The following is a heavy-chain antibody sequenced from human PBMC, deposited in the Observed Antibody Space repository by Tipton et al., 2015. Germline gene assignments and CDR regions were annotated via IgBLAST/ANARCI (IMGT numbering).Heavy chain of an antibody. Sequence: LRLSCAASGFTFSSNAMSWVRQAPGKGLEWIGYVFSTGSTNYNPSLKSRVTISLDASKNHFSLRLTSVTAADTAVYYCARDPGVGSGWSQQGDFWGQGTLVTVSS. D-gene: IGHD6-19*01. V-gene: IGHV4-4*09. CDR3: ARDPGVGSGWSQQGDF. CDR1: GFTFSSNA. J-gene: IGHJ4*02. CDR2: VFSTGST.